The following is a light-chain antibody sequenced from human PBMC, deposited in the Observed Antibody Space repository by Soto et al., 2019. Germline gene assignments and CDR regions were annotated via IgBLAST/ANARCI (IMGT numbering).Light chain of an antibody. Sequence: EIVLTQSPGTLSLSPGERATLSCRASQSVSSSYLAWYQQKPGQAPRLLIYGASSRATGIPDRFSGSGSGTYFILTISRLEPEDFAVYYCQQSQTFGQGTKVDIK. J-gene: IGKJ1*01. CDR3: QQSQT. CDR1: QSVSSSY. CDR2: GAS. V-gene: IGKV3-20*01.